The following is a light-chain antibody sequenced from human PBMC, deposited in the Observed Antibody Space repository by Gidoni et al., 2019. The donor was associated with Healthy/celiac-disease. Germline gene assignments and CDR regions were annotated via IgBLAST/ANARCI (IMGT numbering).Light chain of an antibody. V-gene: IGKV1-5*03. CDR1: QGISSW. CDR2: KAS. J-gene: IGKJ1*01. Sequence: DIQMTQSPSTLSASVGDRVTITCRASQGISSWLAWYQQKPGKAPKLLIYKASSLESGVPSRFSGSGSWTEFTLTISSLQPDDFATYYCQQYNSYSGTFGQGTKVEIK. CDR3: QQYNSYSGT.